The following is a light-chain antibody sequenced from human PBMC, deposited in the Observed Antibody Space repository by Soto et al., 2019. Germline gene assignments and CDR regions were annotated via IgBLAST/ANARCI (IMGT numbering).Light chain of an antibody. CDR2: GAS. Sequence: EIVLTQSPGTLSLSPGERATLSCRASQSVSSSYLAWYQQKPGQAPRLLIYGASSRATGIPDRLSGSGSGTDFTLTISRLEPEDFAVYYCQQYVTFGQGTKVDIK. CDR3: QQYVT. J-gene: IGKJ1*01. CDR1: QSVSSSY. V-gene: IGKV3-20*01.